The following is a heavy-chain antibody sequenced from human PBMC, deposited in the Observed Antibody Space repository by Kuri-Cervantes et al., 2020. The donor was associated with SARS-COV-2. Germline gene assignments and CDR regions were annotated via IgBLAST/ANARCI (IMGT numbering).Heavy chain of an antibody. D-gene: IGHD5-18*01. V-gene: IGHV3-23*01. Sequence: GGSLRLSCEASGFTFTNNWMSWVRQAPGKGLEWVSAISGSGGSTYYADSVKGRFTISRGNSKNTLYLQMNSLRAEDTAVYYCARGYSYPEDYRGQGTLVTVSS. CDR2: ISGSGGST. J-gene: IGHJ4*02. CDR3: ARGYSYPEDY. CDR1: GFTFTNNW.